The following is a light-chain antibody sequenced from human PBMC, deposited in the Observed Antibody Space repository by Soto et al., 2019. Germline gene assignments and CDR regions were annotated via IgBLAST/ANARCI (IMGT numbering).Light chain of an antibody. CDR2: GSS. J-gene: IGKJ5*01. V-gene: IGKV3-15*01. Sequence: EIVLTQSPATLSVSPGERVTLSCRASQTVGSNLAWYQQKPGQPLRLLISGSSTRATGFPARFSGSGSGTEFTLIISSLQSEDFAVYYCQQYNDWPITFGQGTRLELK. CDR3: QQYNDWPIT. CDR1: QTVGSN.